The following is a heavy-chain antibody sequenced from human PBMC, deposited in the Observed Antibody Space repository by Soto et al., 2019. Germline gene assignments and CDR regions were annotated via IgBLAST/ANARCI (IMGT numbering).Heavy chain of an antibody. Sequence: PGGSLRLSCAASGFTFGGSAMHWVRQASGKGLEWVGRIRSKANSYATAYAASVKGRFTISRDDSKNTAYLQMNSLKTEDTAVYCCTSPNYDFWSGGYGMDVWGQGTTVTVSS. CDR3: TSPNYDFWSGGYGMDV. CDR1: GFTFGGSA. V-gene: IGHV3-73*01. J-gene: IGHJ6*02. CDR2: IRSKANSYAT. D-gene: IGHD3-3*01.